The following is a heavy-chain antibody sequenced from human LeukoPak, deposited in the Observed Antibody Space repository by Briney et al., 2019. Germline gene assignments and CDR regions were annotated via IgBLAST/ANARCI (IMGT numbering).Heavy chain of an antibody. V-gene: IGHV3-11*01. CDR3: TRGPPISVDY. J-gene: IGHJ4*02. CDR1: GFTFSDFY. CDR2: LSSSGSTI. Sequence: GGSLRLSCAASGFTFSDFYMSWMRQAPGKGLEWVSYLSSSGSTIYYSDSVKGRFTISRDNAKNSLYLQMNSLRAEDTAVYYCTRGPPISVDYWGQGTLVTVSS.